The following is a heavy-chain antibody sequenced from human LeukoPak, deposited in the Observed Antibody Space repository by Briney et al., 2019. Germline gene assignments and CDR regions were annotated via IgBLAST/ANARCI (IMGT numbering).Heavy chain of an antibody. Sequence: PSETLSLTCTVSGGSLSRSSYYWGWIRQPPGKGLEWIGSIYYSGSTYYNPSLNSRVTIYVGTSKNQFSLKLSSVTAADTAVYYCARTPVGAAAGIGWFDPWGQGTLVTVSS. CDR1: GGSLSRSSYY. J-gene: IGHJ5*02. CDR2: IYYSGST. D-gene: IGHD6-13*01. CDR3: ARTPVGAAAGIGWFDP. V-gene: IGHV4-39*01.